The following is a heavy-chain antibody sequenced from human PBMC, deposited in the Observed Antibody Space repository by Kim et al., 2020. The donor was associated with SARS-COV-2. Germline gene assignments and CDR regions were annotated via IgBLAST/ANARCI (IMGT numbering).Heavy chain of an antibody. CDR1: GFTFSSYS. J-gene: IGHJ6*02. D-gene: IGHD6-13*01. Sequence: GGSLRLSCAASGFTFSSYSMNWVRQAPGKGLEWVSSISSSGSYIYYADSVKGRFTISRDNAKNSLFLQMNSLRVEDTGVYHCARPTQQQLDYGMDVWGQGTTVTVSS. CDR3: ARPTQQQLDYGMDV. CDR2: ISSSGSYI. V-gene: IGHV3-21*01.